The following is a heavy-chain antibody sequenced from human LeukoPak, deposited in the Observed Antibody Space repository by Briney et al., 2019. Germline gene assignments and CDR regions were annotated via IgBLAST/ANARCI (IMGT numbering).Heavy chain of an antibody. V-gene: IGHV1-69*13. J-gene: IGHJ6*02. CDR1: GGTFISYA. CDR3: ARRGAWDYYGMDV. CDR2: IIPNFGTA. Sequence: ASVKVSCKASGGTFISYAISWVRQAPGQGLEWMGGIIPNFGTANYAQKFQGRVTITADESTSTAYMGLSSLRSEDTAVYYCARRGAWDYYGMDVWGQGTTVTVSS. D-gene: IGHD3-10*01.